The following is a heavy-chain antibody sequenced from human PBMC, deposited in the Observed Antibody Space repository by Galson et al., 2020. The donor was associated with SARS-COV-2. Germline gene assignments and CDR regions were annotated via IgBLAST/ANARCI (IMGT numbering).Heavy chain of an antibody. D-gene: IGHD3-10*01. CDR2: ISGSGGST. V-gene: IGHV3-23*01. J-gene: IGHJ4*02. Sequence: GGSLRLSCAASGFTFSSYAMSWVRQAPGKGLEWVSAISGSGGSTYYADSVKGRFTISRDNSKNTLYLQMNSLRAEDTAVYYCAKLPLVPLWFGELLRYYFDYWGQGTLVTVSS. CDR1: GFTFSSYA. CDR3: AKLPLVPLWFGELLRYYFDY.